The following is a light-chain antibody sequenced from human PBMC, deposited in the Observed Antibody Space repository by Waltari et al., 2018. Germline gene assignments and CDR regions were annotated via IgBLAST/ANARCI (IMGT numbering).Light chain of an antibody. V-gene: IGKV4-1*01. CDR3: QQHYSTPRT. Sequence: DIVMTQSPDSLAVSLGERAPINCKSSQNILYSSNNKNYLAGYQLKPGQAPKLLFYWASTRESGVPDRFSGSGSGTEFTLTINSLQAEDVAVYYCQQHYSTPRTFGQGTKVEIK. CDR2: WAS. CDR1: QNILYSSNNKNY. J-gene: IGKJ1*01.